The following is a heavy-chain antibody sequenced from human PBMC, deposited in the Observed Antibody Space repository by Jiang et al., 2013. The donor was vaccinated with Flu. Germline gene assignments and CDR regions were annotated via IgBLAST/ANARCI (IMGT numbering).Heavy chain of an antibody. V-gene: IGHV7-4-1*02. CDR1: GYTFTSYA. CDR2: INTNTGSP. Sequence: VKVSCKASGYTFTSYAMNWVRQAPGQGLEWMGWINTNTGSPTYAQGFTGRFVFSLDTSVSTAYLQISSLKAEDTAVYYCARAPEGYSSRWSWFDPWGQGTLVTVSS. CDR3: ARAPEGYSSRWSWFDP. D-gene: IGHD6-13*01. J-gene: IGHJ5*02.